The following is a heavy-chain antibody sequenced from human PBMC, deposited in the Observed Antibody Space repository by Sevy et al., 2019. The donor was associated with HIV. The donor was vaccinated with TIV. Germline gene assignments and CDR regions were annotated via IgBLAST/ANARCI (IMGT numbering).Heavy chain of an antibody. Sequence: GESLKISCAASAFTFDVYGMTWVRQPPGKGLEWVSYILAGGEVPRYAASVKGRFTISRDNSKNILYLQMNSLRAEDTAVYYCAKLGSGGGDNRHLDSWGQGTLVTVSS. CDR1: AFTFDVYG. J-gene: IGHJ4*02. D-gene: IGHD2-21*02. CDR2: ILAGGEVP. CDR3: AKLGSGGGDNRHLDS. V-gene: IGHV3-23*01.